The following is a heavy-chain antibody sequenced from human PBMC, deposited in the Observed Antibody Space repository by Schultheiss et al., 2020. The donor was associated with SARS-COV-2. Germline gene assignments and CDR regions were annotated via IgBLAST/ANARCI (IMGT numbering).Heavy chain of an antibody. CDR3: ASDSYGLN. D-gene: IGHD5-18*01. J-gene: IGHJ4*02. CDR1: GFTFSSYA. V-gene: IGHV3-30*07. CDR2: ISYDGSNK. Sequence: GGSLRLSCAASGFTFSSYAMHWVRQAPGKGLEWVAVISYDGSNKYYADSVKGRFTISRDNAKNSLYLQMNSLRAEDTAVYYCASDSYGLNWGQGTLVTVSS.